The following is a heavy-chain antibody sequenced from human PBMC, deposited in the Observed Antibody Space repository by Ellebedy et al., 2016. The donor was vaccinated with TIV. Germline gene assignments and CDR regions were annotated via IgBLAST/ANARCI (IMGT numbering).Heavy chain of an antibody. J-gene: IGHJ4*02. CDR2: ISSSSSYI. CDR3: ARDRAVRGVIGVYYFDY. CDR1: GFTFSSYS. D-gene: IGHD3-10*01. V-gene: IGHV3-21*01. Sequence: GGSLRLXXAASGFTFSSYSMNWVRQAPGKGLAWVSSISSSSSYIYYADSVKGRFTISRDNAKNSLYLQMNSLRAEDTAVYYCARDRAVRGVIGVYYFDYWGQGTLVTVSS.